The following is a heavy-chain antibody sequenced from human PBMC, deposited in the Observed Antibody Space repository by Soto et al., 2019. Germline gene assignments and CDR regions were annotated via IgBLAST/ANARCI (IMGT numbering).Heavy chain of an antibody. CDR1: GFTFSSYA. D-gene: IGHD4-17*01. CDR2: ISGSGGST. CDR3: AKSSNYGDYSGFFDY. V-gene: IGHV3-23*01. J-gene: IGHJ4*02. Sequence: EVQLLESGGGLVQPGGSLRLSCAASGFTFSSYAMSWVRQAPGKGLEWVSVISGSGGSTYYADSVKGRFTISRDNSKNTLYLHMNSLRAEDTAVYYCAKSSNYGDYSGFFDYWGQGTLVTVSS.